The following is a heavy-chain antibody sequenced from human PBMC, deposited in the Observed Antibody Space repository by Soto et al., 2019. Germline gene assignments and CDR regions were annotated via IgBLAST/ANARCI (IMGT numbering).Heavy chain of an antibody. CDR2: IWYDGSNK. V-gene: IGHV3-33*01. Sequence: QSGGSLRLSCAASGFTFSSYGMHWVRQAPGKGLEWVAVIWYDGSNKYYADSVKGRFTISRDNSKNTLYLQMNSLRAEDTAVYYCAREKAAPLGMDVWGQGTTVTVSS. CDR1: GFTFSSYG. CDR3: AREKAAPLGMDV. D-gene: IGHD6-13*01. J-gene: IGHJ6*02.